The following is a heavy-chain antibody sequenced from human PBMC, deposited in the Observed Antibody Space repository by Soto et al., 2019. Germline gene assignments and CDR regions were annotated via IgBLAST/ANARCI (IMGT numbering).Heavy chain of an antibody. J-gene: IGHJ6*04. CDR3: ATQSYSNSGAYYYYAMDV. CDR2: IYQSGST. CDR1: GGSISSGVYS. Sequence: PSETLSLTCAVSGGSISSGVYSWSWIRHPPGNGLEWIGYIYQSGSTYYNPSLKSRVTISVDRSRNQFSLKLSSVTAADTAVYFCATQSYSNSGAYYYYAMDVWGKGTTVKVSS. V-gene: IGHV4-30-2*01. D-gene: IGHD4-4*01.